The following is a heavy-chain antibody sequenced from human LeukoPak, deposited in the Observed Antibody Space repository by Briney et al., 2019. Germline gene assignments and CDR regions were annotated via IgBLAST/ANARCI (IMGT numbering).Heavy chain of an antibody. CDR2: ISGSGGST. D-gene: IGHD3-22*01. J-gene: IGHJ4*02. CDR3: AKSRSGYLVDY. CDR1: GFTFSSYG. Sequence: GGSLRLSCAASGFTFSSYGMSWVRQAPGKGLEWVSAISGSGGSTYYADSVKGRFTTSRDNSKNTLYLQMNSLRAEDTAIYYCAKSRSGYLVDYWGQGTLVTISS. V-gene: IGHV3-23*01.